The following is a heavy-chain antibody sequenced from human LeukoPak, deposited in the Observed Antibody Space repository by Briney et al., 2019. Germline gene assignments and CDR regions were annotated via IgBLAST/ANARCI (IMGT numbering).Heavy chain of an antibody. CDR2: IYARNTYI. CDR3: ARVSRIAYSSSWSLDF. Sequence: PGGSLRLSCAASGFTFSSYGMHWVRQAPGKGLEWVSSIYARNTYIYYTDSLKGRFTISRDDAKNSLYLQMNSLRAEDTAVYYCARVSRIAYSSSWSLDFWGQGTLVTVSS. CDR1: GFTFSSYG. V-gene: IGHV3-21*01. D-gene: IGHD6-13*01. J-gene: IGHJ4*02.